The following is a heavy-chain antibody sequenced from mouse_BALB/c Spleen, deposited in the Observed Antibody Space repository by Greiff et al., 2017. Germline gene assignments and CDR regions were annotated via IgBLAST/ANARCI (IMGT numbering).Heavy chain of an antibody. CDR3: ARSYYYGSSPAWFAY. V-gene: IGHV5-12-1*01. J-gene: IGHJ3*01. CDR2: ISSGGGST. CDR1: GFAFSSYD. Sequence: EVQGVESGGGLVKPGGSLKLSCAASGFAFSSYDMSWVRQTPEKRLEWVAYISSGGGSTYYPDTVKGRFTISRDNAKNTLYLQMSSLKSEDTAMYYCARSYYYGSSPAWFAYWGQGTLVTVSA. D-gene: IGHD1-1*01.